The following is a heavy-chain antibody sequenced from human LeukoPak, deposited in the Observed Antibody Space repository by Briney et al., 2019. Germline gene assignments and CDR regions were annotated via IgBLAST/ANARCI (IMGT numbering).Heavy chain of an antibody. D-gene: IGHD3-10*01. CDR2: ISFDGSNK. V-gene: IGHV3-30*04. J-gene: IGHJ4*02. CDR1: GLSFSDYT. CDR3: ARDRLLRGLHTSFDY. Sequence: GGSLRLSCAASGLSFSDYTMHWVRQAPGKGLEWVALISFDGSNKYYTDSVKGRFTSSRDNSKNTLYLQMNSLRTEDTAIYYCARDRLLRGLHTSFDYWGQGTLVTVSS.